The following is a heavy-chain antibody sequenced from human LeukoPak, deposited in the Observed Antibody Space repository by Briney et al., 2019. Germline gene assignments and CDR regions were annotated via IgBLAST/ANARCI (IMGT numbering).Heavy chain of an antibody. CDR1: GFTVSSNY. CDR3: AKDGVWIGEKKANMDI. J-gene: IGHJ6*03. CDR2: IYSGGST. V-gene: IGHV3-53*01. Sequence: PGGSLRLSCAASGFTVSSNYMSWVRQAPGKVLEWVSVIYSGGSTYSADSVKGRFTISRDNSKNTLYLQMNSLRAEDTAVYYCAKDGVWIGEKKANMDIWGKGTTV. D-gene: IGHD3-10*01.